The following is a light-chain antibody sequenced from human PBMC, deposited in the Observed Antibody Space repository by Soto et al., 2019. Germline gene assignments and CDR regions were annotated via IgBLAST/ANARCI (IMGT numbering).Light chain of an antibody. CDR2: EAS. CDR1: QSINTY. Sequence: EIVLTQSPATLSLSPGERATLSCRASQSINTYLAWYQQRPGQVPRLLIYEASNRATGIPGRFSGSGSGTDFTLTISSLEFEDSAVYYCQQRTNWSPYTFGQGTKLEIK. J-gene: IGKJ2*01. V-gene: IGKV3-11*01. CDR3: QQRTNWSPYT.